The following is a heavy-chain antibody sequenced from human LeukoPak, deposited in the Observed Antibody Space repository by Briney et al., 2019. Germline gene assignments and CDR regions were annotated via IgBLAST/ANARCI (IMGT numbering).Heavy chain of an antibody. CDR3: TICAGGSCYSTH. V-gene: IGHV3-15*07. CDR2: IKSETGSGTT. Sequence: PGGSLRLSCAASGFSFSDAWMSWIRQAPGKGLEWVGLIKSETGSGTTGDAGPVKDRFRISRDDSASTVFLQMNSLKTEDTGVYYCTICAGGSCYSTHWGQGAPVIVSS. J-gene: IGHJ4*02. CDR1: GFSFSDAW. D-gene: IGHD2-15*01.